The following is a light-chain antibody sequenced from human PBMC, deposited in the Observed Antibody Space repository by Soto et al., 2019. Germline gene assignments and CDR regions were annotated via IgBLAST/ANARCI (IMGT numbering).Light chain of an antibody. J-gene: IGKJ4*01. CDR3: QQYGSSSQAT. CDR2: DAS. CDR1: QSVSSNF. Sequence: EIVLTQSPGTLSLSPGERGTLSCRASQSVSSNFLAWYQQKPGQAPRLLIFDASTRATGIPDGFTGRGSGTDFTLTISRVEPEDFAVYYCQQYGSSSQATFGGGTKVDI. V-gene: IGKV3-20*01.